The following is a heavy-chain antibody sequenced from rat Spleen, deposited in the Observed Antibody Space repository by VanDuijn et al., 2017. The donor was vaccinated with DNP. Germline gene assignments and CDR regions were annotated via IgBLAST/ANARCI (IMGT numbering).Heavy chain of an antibody. CDR3: GTGRGYTYGWFAY. D-gene: IGHD1-9*01. CDR1: GFTFSDYN. CDR2: IIYDGSRT. V-gene: IGHV5S10*01. J-gene: IGHJ3*01. Sequence: EVLLVESDGGLVQPGRSLKLSCAASGFTFSDYNMAWVRQAPKKGLEWVATIIYDGSRTYYRDSVKGRFTISRDNAKSTLYLQMDSLRSEDTATYYCGTGRGYTYGWFAYWGQGTLVTVSS.